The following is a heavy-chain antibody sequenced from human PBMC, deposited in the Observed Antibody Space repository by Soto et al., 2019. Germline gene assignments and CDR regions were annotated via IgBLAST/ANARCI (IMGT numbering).Heavy chain of an antibody. J-gene: IGHJ3*02. CDR1: GGSISSGDYY. V-gene: IGHV4-30-4*01. D-gene: IGHD1-1*01. CDR3: AKNDQDAFDI. Sequence: QVQLQESGPGLVKPSQTLSLTCTVSGGSISSGDYYWSWIRQPPGKGLEWIGYIYYSGSTYYNPSRQXXVXIXXDTSKNQFSLKLSSVTAADTAVYYCAKNDQDAFDIWGQGTMVTVSS. CDR2: IYYSGST.